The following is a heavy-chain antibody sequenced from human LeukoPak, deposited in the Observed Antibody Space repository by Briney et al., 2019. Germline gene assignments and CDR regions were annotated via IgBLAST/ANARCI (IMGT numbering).Heavy chain of an antibody. J-gene: IGHJ5*02. V-gene: IGHV3-66*01. CDR3: ARSPFTNIAFDP. D-gene: IGHD2-8*01. CDR1: GFTVSSNY. CDR2: IYSGGST. Sequence: GGSLRLSCAASGFTVSSNYMSWVRQAPGKGLEWVSVIYSGGSTYYADSVKGRFTISRDNSKNTLYLQMNSLRAEDTAVYYCARSPFTNIAFDPWGQGTLVTVSS.